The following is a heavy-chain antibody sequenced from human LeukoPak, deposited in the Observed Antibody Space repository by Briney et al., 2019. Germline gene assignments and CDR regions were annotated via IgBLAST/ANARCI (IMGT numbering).Heavy chain of an antibody. V-gene: IGHV3-21*01. CDR2: IRTSSNYR. CDR1: GFTFSGYS. J-gene: IGHJ5*02. CDR3: ARVSARNWFDP. Sequence: GGSLRLSCVASGFTFSGYSMNWVRQAPGKGLEWVSSIRTSSNYRYYADSVKGRFTISRDNAKNSLYLQMNSLRAEDTAVYYCARVSARNWFDPWGQGTLVTVSS.